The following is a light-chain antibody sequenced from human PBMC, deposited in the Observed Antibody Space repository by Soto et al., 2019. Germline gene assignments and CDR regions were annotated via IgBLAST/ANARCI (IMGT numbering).Light chain of an antibody. Sequence: EIVLTQSPGTLSLSPGERATLSCRASQSVSSSFLAWYQQKPGQAPRLLIYGASSRATGIPDRFSGSGSGTDFTFNISRLEPEDFAVYYCQQYDNSPWTFGQGTKVEIK. V-gene: IGKV3-20*01. CDR2: GAS. CDR1: QSVSSSF. J-gene: IGKJ1*01. CDR3: QQYDNSPWT.